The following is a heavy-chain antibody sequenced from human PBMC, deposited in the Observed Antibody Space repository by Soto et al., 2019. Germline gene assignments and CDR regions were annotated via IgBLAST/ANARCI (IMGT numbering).Heavy chain of an antibody. J-gene: IGHJ4*02. CDR2: IYYSGST. Sequence: SETLSLTCTVSGGSISSYYWSWIRQSPGKGLEWIGYIYYSGSTNYNPSLKSRVTISVDTSKNQFSLKLSSVTAADTAVYYCARGLTGTTPFGYWGQGTLVTVSS. D-gene: IGHD1-7*01. CDR1: GGSISSYY. V-gene: IGHV4-59*01. CDR3: ARGLTGTTPFGY.